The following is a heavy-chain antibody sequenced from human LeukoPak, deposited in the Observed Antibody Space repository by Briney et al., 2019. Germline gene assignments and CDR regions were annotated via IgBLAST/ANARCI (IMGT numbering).Heavy chain of an antibody. Sequence: SETLSLTCTVSGGSISSYYWSWIRQPAGKGLEWIGRIYTSGSTNYNPSLKSRVSMSVDTSKNQFSLKLSSVTAADTAVYYCARPLDRYGVLQRWGQGTLVTVSS. J-gene: IGHJ4*02. CDR3: ARPLDRYGVLQR. D-gene: IGHD4-17*01. CDR2: IYTSGST. V-gene: IGHV4-4*07. CDR1: GGSISSYY.